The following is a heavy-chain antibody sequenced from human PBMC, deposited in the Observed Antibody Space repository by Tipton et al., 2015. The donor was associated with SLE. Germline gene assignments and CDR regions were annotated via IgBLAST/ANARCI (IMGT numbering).Heavy chain of an antibody. CDR2: INHSGST. Sequence: TLSLTCAVYGGSFSGYYWSWIRQPPGKGLEWIGEINHSGSTNYNPSLKSRVTISVDTSKNQFSLKLSPVTAADTAVYYCATRGYDFWSGYYSQGAFDIWGQGTMVTVSS. D-gene: IGHD3-3*01. CDR3: ATRGYDFWSGYYSQGAFDI. J-gene: IGHJ3*02. CDR1: GGSFSGYY. V-gene: IGHV4-34*01.